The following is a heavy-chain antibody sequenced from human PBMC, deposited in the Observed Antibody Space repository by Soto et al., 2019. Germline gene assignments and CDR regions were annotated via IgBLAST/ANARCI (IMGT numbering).Heavy chain of an antibody. D-gene: IGHD3-10*01. CDR2: FDPEDGET. Sequence: ASVKVSCKVSGYTLTELSMHWVRQAPGKGLEWMGGFDPEDGETIYAQKFQGRVTVTEDTSTDTAYMELSSLRSEDTAVYYCATPPNIGYYGSGSYYFDYWGQGTLVTVSS. J-gene: IGHJ4*02. CDR3: ATPPNIGYYGSGSYYFDY. CDR1: GYTLTELS. V-gene: IGHV1-24*01.